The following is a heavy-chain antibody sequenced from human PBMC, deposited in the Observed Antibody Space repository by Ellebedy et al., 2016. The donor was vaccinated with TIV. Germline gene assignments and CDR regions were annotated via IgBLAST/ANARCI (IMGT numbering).Heavy chain of an antibody. Sequence: AASVKVSCKASGYTFTAYAMTWVRQAPGQGLEWMGWINTGTGNPTYATDFTGRFVFSLDTSVNTAYLQINSLKAEDTAVYYCARISQFSNDNFWGQGTLVTVSS. J-gene: IGHJ4*02. V-gene: IGHV7-4-1*02. D-gene: IGHD3-9*01. CDR3: ARISQFSNDNF. CDR1: GYTFTAYA. CDR2: INTGTGNP.